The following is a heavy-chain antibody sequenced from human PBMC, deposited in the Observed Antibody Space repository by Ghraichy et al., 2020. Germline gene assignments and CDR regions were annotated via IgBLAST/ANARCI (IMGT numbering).Heavy chain of an antibody. D-gene: IGHD3-9*01. V-gene: IGHV3-23*01. Sequence: GGSLRLSCAASGFTFSSYAMRWVRQAPGKGLEWVSAISGSGGSTYYADSVKGRFTISRDNSKNTLYLQINSLRAEDTAVYYCATRPYYEILAGYGTLDFWGKETLVTVSS. J-gene: IGHJ4*02. CDR1: GFTFSSYA. CDR2: ISGSGGST. CDR3: ATRPYYEILAGYGTLDF.